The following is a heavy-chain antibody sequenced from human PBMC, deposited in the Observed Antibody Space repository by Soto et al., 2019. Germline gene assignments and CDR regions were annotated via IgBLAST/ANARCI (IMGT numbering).Heavy chain of an antibody. CDR2: IIPIFGTA. J-gene: IGHJ6*02. CDR1: GGTFSSYA. D-gene: IGHD2-15*01. CDR3: ARVGDCSGGSCYSLSKIDYDYYGMDV. V-gene: IGHV1-69*01. Sequence: QVQLVQSGAEVKKPGSSVKVSCKASGGTFSSYAISWVRQAPGQGLEWMGGIIPIFGTATYAQKFQGRVRITADESTSTAYMELSSLRSEDTAVYYCARVGDCSGGSCYSLSKIDYDYYGMDVWGQGTTVTVSS.